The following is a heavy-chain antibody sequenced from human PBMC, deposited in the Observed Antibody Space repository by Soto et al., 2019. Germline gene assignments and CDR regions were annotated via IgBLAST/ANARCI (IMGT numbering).Heavy chain of an antibody. J-gene: IGHJ3*01. D-gene: IGHD2-21*02. CDR3: ARGSLSTVTANAFDV. V-gene: IGHV4-59*01. CDR1: GGSISDFY. CDR2: MYYSGST. Sequence: QVQLQDSGPGLVKPSETLSLTCTVSGGSISDFYWSWIRQPPGKALEWIGYGYMYYSGSTYYNPSLEGRVSISVDPSSNQFSLRLSSVTAADTAVDFCARGSLSTVTANAFDVWGPGAPVTVSS.